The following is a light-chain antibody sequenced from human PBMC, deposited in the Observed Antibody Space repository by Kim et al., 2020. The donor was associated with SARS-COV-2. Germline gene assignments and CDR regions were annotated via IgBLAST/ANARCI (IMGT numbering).Light chain of an antibody. CDR1: QSVSSSY. CDR3: HQYCSSSKP. Sequence: EIVLTQSPGTLSLSPGERATLSCRASQSVSSSYLAWYQQKPGQAPRLLIYGASSRATGIPDRFSGSGSGTDFTLTISSLEPEDFAVYYFHQYCSSSKPFRQGAKVDI. V-gene: IGKV3-20*01. J-gene: IGKJ1*01. CDR2: GAS.